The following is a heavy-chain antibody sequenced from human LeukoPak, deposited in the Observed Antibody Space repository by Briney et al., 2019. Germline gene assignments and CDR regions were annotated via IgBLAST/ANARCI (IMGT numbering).Heavy chain of an antibody. Sequence: PGGSLRLSCAASGFTFSSYWMHWVRQAPGKGLVWVSRINNDGSSTPYADSVKGRFTISRDNAKNTLYLQMNSLRAEDTAVYYCARGRGYSYLDVWGKGTTVTVSS. CDR1: GFTFSSYW. V-gene: IGHV3-74*01. CDR3: ARGRGYSYLDV. CDR2: INNDGSST. D-gene: IGHD5-18*01. J-gene: IGHJ6*03.